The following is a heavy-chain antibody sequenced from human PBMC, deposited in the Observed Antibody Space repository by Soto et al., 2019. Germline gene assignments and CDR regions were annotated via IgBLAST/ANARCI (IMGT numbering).Heavy chain of an antibody. J-gene: IGHJ6*02. Sequence: HPGGSLRLSCAASGFTVSSNYMSWVRQAPGKGLEWVSVIYSGGSTYYADSVKGRFTISRDNSKNTLYLQMNSLRAEDTAVYYCARGSRFLEWSPNGMDVWGQGTKVTVS. CDR1: GFTVSSNY. CDR3: ARGSRFLEWSPNGMDV. CDR2: IYSGGST. D-gene: IGHD3-3*01. V-gene: IGHV3-53*01.